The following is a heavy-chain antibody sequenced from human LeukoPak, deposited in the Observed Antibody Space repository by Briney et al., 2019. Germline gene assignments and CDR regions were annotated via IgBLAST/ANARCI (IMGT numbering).Heavy chain of an antibody. D-gene: IGHD6-19*01. V-gene: IGHV4-39*01. Sequence: PSETLSLTCTVSGGSIRSSRDYWGWIRQPPGKGLEWIGSIYYSGSTYYNPSLKSRVTISVDTSKNQFSPKLSSVTTADTAVYYCARHVEIAVAGPIDYWGQGTLVTVSS. CDR2: IYYSGST. CDR1: GGSIRSSRDY. J-gene: IGHJ4*02. CDR3: ARHVEIAVAGPIDY.